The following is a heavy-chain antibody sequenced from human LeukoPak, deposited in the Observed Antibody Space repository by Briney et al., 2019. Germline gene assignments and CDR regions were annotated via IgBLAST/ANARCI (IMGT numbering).Heavy chain of an antibody. J-gene: IGHJ4*02. CDR2: ISAYNGNT. CDR1: GYTXTSYG. V-gene: IGHV1-18*01. D-gene: IGHD1-26*01. CDR3: ARAVYVGATADY. Sequence: ASVKVSCKASGYTXTSYGISGVRQAPGQGLEWMGWISAYNGNTNYAQKLQGRVTMTTDTSTSTAYMELRSLRSDDTAVYYCARAVYVGATADYWGQGTLVTVSS.